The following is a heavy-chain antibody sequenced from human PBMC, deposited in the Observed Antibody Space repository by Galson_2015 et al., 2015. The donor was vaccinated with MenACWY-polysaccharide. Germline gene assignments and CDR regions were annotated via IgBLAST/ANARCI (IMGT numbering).Heavy chain of an antibody. CDR2: ISSGGTI. J-gene: IGHJ4*02. Sequence: SLRLSCAASGFTFSSYSMNWVRQAPGKGLEWVSYISSGGTINYANSVTGRFTSSRDNAKNSLYLQMNSLRDDETAVYYCARVLKGLVGATPDYWGQGTLVTVSS. CDR1: GFTFSSYS. D-gene: IGHD1-26*01. CDR3: ARVLKGLVGATPDY. V-gene: IGHV3-48*02.